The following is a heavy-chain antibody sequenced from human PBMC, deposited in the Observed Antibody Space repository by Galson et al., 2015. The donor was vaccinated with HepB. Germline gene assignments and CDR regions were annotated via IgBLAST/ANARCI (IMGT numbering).Heavy chain of an antibody. CDR2: IIPIFGTA. J-gene: IGHJ5*02. V-gene: IGHV1-69*13. CDR3: ARDSDSISLKGANCFDP. Sequence: SVKVSCKASGGTFSNYAISWVRQAPGQGLEWMGGIIPIFGTANFAQKFQGRVTITADESTSTAYMELSSLRSEDTAVYYCARDSDSISLKGANCFDPWGQGTLVTVSS. CDR1: GGTFSNYA. D-gene: IGHD6-6*01.